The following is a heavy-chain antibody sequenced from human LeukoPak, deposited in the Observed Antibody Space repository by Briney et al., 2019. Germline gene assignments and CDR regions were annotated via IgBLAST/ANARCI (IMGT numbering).Heavy chain of an antibody. Sequence: PSETLSLTCTVSGGSISNNYWSWIRQPPGKGLEWMGYMYYSGSPNYNPSLKSRVTISVDTPKNQFSLMLSSVTAADTAVYYCARGGYASDWHSMDVWGQGTTVTVSS. D-gene: IGHD6-25*01. CDR2: MYYSGSP. CDR1: GGSISNNY. J-gene: IGHJ6*02. CDR3: ARGGYASDWHSMDV. V-gene: IGHV4-59*01.